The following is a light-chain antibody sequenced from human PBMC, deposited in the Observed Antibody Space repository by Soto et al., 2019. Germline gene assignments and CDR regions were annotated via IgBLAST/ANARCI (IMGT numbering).Light chain of an antibody. CDR2: EVS. J-gene: IGLJ1*01. CDR3: SSYTSRTDYV. CDR1: SSDVGTYNY. Sequence: QSPLTQPASVSGSPGHSITISCTGTSSDVGTYNYVSWYQQHPGKAPKLIIYEVSNRPSGVSNRFSGSKSGNTASLTISGLQAEEEAHYYCSSYTSRTDYVFGTGTKVTVL. V-gene: IGLV2-14*01.